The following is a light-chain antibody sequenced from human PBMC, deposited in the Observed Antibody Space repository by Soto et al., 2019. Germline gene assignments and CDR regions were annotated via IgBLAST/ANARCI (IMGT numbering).Light chain of an antibody. CDR2: GAS. J-gene: IGKJ1*01. V-gene: IGKV3-15*01. CDR3: QQYNDWPTWT. Sequence: EIVMTQSPVTLSVSPGERATLSCRASQSVSNNLAWYQQKPGQAPWLLIYGASTRATGIPARFSGSGSGTEFTLTISTLQSEDFAVYYCQQYNDWPTWTFGQGTKVEIK. CDR1: QSVSNN.